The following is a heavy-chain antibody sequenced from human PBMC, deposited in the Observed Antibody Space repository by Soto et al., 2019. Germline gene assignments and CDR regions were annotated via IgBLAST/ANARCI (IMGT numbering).Heavy chain of an antibody. D-gene: IGHD3-3*01. CDR1: GVTCGGYG. Sequence: VRSKRHCWTAAGVTCGGYGRRCVRQSPGKGLEWVAVIKSDGRNTDYADSVKGRFFISRDNTRNMLYLQMNSLRADDTAVYYCAKPRSSLEWPPFDPWGQGTLVTVS. V-gene: IGHV3-30*18. CDR2: IKSDGRNT. CDR3: AKPRSSLEWPPFDP. J-gene: IGHJ5*02.